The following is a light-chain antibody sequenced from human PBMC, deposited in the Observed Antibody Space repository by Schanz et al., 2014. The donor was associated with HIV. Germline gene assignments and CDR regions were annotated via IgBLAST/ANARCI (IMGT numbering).Light chain of an antibody. Sequence: QAVVTQEPSFSVSPGGTVTAKGGMTSGTLSKNDPPTRYQQTPGQAPRTLIYTTDTRSSGVPDRFSGSILGNKAALTITGAQADDESDYYCVLSFFLGIWVFGGGTKVTVL. CDR2: TTD. CDR1: SGTLSKNDP. V-gene: IGLV8-61*01. J-gene: IGLJ3*02. CDR3: VLSFFLGIWV.